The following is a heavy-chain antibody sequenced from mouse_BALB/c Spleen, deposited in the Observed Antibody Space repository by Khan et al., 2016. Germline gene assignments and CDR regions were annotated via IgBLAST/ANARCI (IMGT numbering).Heavy chain of an antibody. V-gene: IGHV9-3-1*01. D-gene: IGHD4-1*01. CDR2: IYTYSGEP. CDR1: GYTFTNYG. CDR3: AKRTGTDAY. J-gene: IGHJ3*01. Sequence: QIQLVQSGPELKKPGESVKISCKASGYTFTNYGMTWVKQAPGKGLKWMGWIYTYSGEPTNADDFKGRFAFPLEASASTPYLQFNNLKHEDTATECCAKRTGTDAYWGQGTLVTVSA.